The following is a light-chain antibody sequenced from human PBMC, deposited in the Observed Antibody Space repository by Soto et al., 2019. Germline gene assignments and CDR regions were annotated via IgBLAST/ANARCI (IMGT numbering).Light chain of an antibody. CDR2: GNS. CDR3: QSYDSSLSGLV. J-gene: IGLJ1*01. Sequence: QAVVTQPPSVSGAPGQRVTISCTGSSSKIGAGYDVHWYQQLPGTAPKLLIYGNSNRPSGVPDRFSGSKSGTSASLAITGLQAEDEADYYCQSYDSSLSGLVFGTGTKVTVL. V-gene: IGLV1-40*01. CDR1: SSKIGAGYD.